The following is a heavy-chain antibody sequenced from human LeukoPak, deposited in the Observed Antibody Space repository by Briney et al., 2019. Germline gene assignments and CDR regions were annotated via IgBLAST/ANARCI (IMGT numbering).Heavy chain of an antibody. D-gene: IGHD6-19*01. V-gene: IGHV3-30*02. CDR2: IRYDGSSK. Sequence: GGSLRLSCAASGFTFSSYGMHWVRQAPGKGLEWVAFIRYDGSSKYYADSVKGRFTISRDNSKNTLYLQMNSLRAEDTAVYYCAKVGRAGTVSSDYWGQGTLVTVSS. CDR1: GFTFSSYG. J-gene: IGHJ4*02. CDR3: AKVGRAGTVSSDY.